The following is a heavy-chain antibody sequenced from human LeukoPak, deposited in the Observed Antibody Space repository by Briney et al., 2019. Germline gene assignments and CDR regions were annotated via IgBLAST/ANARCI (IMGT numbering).Heavy chain of an antibody. CDR2: IGAYKGIT. CDR3: ARTEAVAAPPLDY. V-gene: IGHV1-18*01. J-gene: IGHJ4*02. Sequence: ASVKVSCKASGYTFTNYGINWVRQAPGQGLEWMGWIGAYKGITNYAQKVQGRVTVTTDTSTSTAYMELRSLRSDDTAVYYCARTEAVAAPPLDYWGQGTLVTVSS. CDR1: GYTFTNYG. D-gene: IGHD6-19*01.